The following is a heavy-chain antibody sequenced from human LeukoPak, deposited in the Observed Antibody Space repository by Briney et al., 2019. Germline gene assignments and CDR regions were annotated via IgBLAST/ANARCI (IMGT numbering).Heavy chain of an antibody. J-gene: IGHJ4*02. CDR1: GFPFSNYW. Sequence: GGSLGLSCAASGFPFSNYWMSWVRQAPGKGLEWVASIKEDVSQKYYVDSVKGRFTISRDNTKNSLYLQMNFLRAEDTAVYYCARGLPRIGAFFDYWGQGAPVTVSS. V-gene: IGHV3-7*05. CDR2: IKEDVSQK. CDR3: ARGLPRIGAFFDY.